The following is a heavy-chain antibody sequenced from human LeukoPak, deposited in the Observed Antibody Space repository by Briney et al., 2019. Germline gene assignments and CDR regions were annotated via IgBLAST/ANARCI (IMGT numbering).Heavy chain of an antibody. V-gene: IGHV1-8*01. CDR1: GYTFTSYD. J-gene: IGHJ4*02. D-gene: IGHD3-10*01. CDR2: MNPNSGNT. Sequence: ASVKVSCKASGYTFTSYDINWVRQATGQGLEWMGWMNPNSGNTGYAQKFQGRVTMTRNTSISTAYMGLSSLRSEDTAVYYCARILRGARGSGYWGQGTLVTVSS. CDR3: ARILRGARGSGY.